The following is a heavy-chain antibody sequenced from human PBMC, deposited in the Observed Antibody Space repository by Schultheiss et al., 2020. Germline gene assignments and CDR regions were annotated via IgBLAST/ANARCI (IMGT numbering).Heavy chain of an antibody. J-gene: IGHJ5*02. D-gene: IGHD2-15*01. Sequence: ASVKVSCKASGFTFTSSAMHWVRQAPGQGLEWMGRINPNSGGTNFAQQFQGRVTMTRDTSITTAYMELSRLRSDDTAVYYCARGCSGGSCSQNWFDPWGQGTLVTVSS. CDR2: INPNSGGT. CDR3: ARGCSGGSCSQNWFDP. CDR1: GFTFTSSA. V-gene: IGHV1-2*06.